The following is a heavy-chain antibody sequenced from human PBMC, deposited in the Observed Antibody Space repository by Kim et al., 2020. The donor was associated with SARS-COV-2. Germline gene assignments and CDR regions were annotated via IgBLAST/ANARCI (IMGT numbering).Heavy chain of an antibody. V-gene: IGHV3-23*01. D-gene: IGHD2-15*01. J-gene: IGHJ4*01. CDR3: ARVRVGFVINRSFEY. CDR1: GFTFSGSA. CDR2: ISGTGGTT. Sequence: GGSLRLSCAASGFTFSGSAMSWVRQAPGKGLEWVAFISGTGGTTNYADSVKGRFTISRDNAKNTLYLLMNNLRAEDTAVYYLARVRVGFVINRSFEYWG.